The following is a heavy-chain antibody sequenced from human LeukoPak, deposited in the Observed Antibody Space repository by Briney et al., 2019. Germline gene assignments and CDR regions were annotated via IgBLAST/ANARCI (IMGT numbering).Heavy chain of an antibody. D-gene: IGHD3-22*01. CDR1: GFTFSTYN. CDR3: VLGGYDSPYLGFDY. V-gene: IGHV3-48*04. J-gene: IGHJ4*02. CDR2: ITSNLNTI. Sequence: GGSLRLSCAASGFTFSTYNMNWVRQAPGKGLERLAYITSNLNTIYYADSVKGRFTISRDNAKNSLYPQMNSLRAEDTAVYYCVLGGYDSPYLGFDYWGQGTLVTVSS.